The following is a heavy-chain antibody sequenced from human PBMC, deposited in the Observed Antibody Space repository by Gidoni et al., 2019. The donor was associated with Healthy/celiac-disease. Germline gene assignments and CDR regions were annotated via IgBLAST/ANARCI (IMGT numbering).Heavy chain of an antibody. V-gene: IGHV3-48*03. CDR2: ISSSGSTI. Sequence: EVQLVESGGGLVQPGGSLRLSCAASGFTFSSYEMIWVRQAPGKGLEWVSYISSSGSTIYYADSVKGRFTISRDNAKNSLYLQMNSLRAEDTAVYYCARDTYYYGSGSYYSDAFDIWGQGTMVTVSS. CDR1: GFTFSSYE. D-gene: IGHD3-10*01. J-gene: IGHJ3*02. CDR3: ARDTYYYGSGSYYSDAFDI.